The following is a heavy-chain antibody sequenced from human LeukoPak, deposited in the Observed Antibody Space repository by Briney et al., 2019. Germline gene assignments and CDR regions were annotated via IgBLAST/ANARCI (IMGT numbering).Heavy chain of an antibody. CDR2: IYHSGST. D-gene: IGHD3-3*01. CDR1: GGSISSYY. V-gene: IGHV4-59*08. Sequence: PSETLSLTCTVSGGSISSYYWSWIRQPPGKGLEWIGYIYHSGSTNYNPSLKSRVTISVDTSKNQFSLKLSSVTAADTAVYYCASSYYDFWSGYLAGGYYGMDVWGQGTTVTVSS. CDR3: ASSYYDFWSGYLAGGYYGMDV. J-gene: IGHJ6*02.